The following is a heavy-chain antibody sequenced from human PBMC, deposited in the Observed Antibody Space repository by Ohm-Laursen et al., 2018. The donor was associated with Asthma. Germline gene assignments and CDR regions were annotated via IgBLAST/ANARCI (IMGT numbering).Heavy chain of an antibody. CDR3: AREATIITRYFDS. V-gene: IGHV4-59*06. CDR1: GGSISIYY. D-gene: IGHD5-12*01. J-gene: IGHJ4*02. Sequence: SETLSLTWPVSGGSISIYYWGWIRQHPGKGLEWIGYIYHTGSSYYNPSLKSRASISVDTSKNQFPLNLRSVTAADTAVYYCAREATIITRYFDSWGQGRLVTVSS. CDR2: IYHTGSS.